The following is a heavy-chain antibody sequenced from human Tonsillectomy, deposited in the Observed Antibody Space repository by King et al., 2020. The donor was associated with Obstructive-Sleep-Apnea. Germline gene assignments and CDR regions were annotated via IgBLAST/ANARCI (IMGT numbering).Heavy chain of an antibody. CDR1: GGSISSSSYY. V-gene: IGHV4-39*07. D-gene: IGHD3-22*01. CDR2: IYYSGST. J-gene: IGHJ4*02. CDR3: APIDYYDSSGYYDPRGFDY. Sequence: QMQLQESGPGLVKPSETLSLTCTVSGGSISSSSYYWGWIRQPPGKGLEWIGSIYYSGSTYYNPSLKSRVTISVDTSKNQFSLKLSSVTAADTAVYYCAPIDYYDSSGYYDPRGFDYWGQGTLVTVSS.